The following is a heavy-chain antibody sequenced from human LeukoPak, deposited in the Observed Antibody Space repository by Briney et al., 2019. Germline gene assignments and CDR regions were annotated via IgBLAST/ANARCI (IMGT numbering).Heavy chain of an antibody. Sequence: SETLSLTCAVYGGSFSGYYWSWIRQPPGKGLEWIGYIYYSGSTNYNPSLKSRVTISVDTSKNQFSLKLSSVTAADTAVYYCASRSEYFQHWGQGTLVTVSS. CDR3: ASRSEYFQH. J-gene: IGHJ1*01. CDR1: GGSFSGYY. V-gene: IGHV4-59*01. CDR2: IYYSGST.